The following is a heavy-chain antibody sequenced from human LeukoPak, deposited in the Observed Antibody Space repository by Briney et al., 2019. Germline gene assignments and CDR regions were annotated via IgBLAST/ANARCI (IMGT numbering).Heavy chain of an antibody. CDR2: INHSGST. CDR1: GGSFSGYY. J-gene: IGHJ5*02. D-gene: IGHD6-13*01. Sequence: SETLSLTCAVYGGSFSGYYWSWIRQPPGKGLEWIGEINHSGSTNYNPSLKSRVTISVDTSKNQFSLKLSSVTAADTAVYYCARAGGSSAAGRPRRYWFDPWGQGTLVTVSS. V-gene: IGHV4-34*01. CDR3: ARAGGSSAAGRPRRYWFDP.